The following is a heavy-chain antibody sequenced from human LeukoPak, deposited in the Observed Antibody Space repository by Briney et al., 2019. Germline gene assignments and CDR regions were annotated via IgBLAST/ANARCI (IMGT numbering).Heavy chain of an antibody. D-gene: IGHD2-2*01. Sequence: GGSLRLSCGASGFTFNNYGMHWVRQAPSKGPEWVSFIRYDESNKYYADSVKGRFTISRGNSKNTLYLQMNSLRVEDAAVYYCAKAYCGSTICYGGGKIDYWGQGTLVTVSS. CDR3: AKAYCGSTICYGGGKIDY. CDR1: GFTFNNYG. J-gene: IGHJ4*02. CDR2: IRYDESNK. V-gene: IGHV3-30*02.